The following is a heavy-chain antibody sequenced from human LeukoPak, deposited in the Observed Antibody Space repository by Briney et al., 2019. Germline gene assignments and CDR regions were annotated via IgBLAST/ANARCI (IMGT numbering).Heavy chain of an antibody. CDR3: GTHQSSMGVFDY. D-gene: IGHD3-16*01. Sequence: PGGSLRLSCAASGFTVSSNYMSWVRQAPGKGLEWVSVIYSGGSTYYADSVKGRLTISRDNPKNTLHLQMNSLIAEDTAVYYCGTHQSSMGVFDYWGQGTLVTVSS. CDR1: GFTVSSNY. J-gene: IGHJ4*02. V-gene: IGHV3-53*01. CDR2: IYSGGST.